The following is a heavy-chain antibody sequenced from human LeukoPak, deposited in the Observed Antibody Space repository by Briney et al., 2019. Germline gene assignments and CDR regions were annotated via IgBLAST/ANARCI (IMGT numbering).Heavy chain of an antibody. CDR2: IIPIFGTA. CDR3: ARGLSSSSDAFDI. CDR1: GGTFSSYA. J-gene: IGHJ3*02. D-gene: IGHD6-13*01. V-gene: IGHV1-69*13. Sequence: ASVKVSCKASGGTFSSYAISWVRQAPGQGLEWMGGIIPIFGTANYAQKFQGRVTITADESTSTAYTELSSLRSEDTAVYYCARGLSSSSDAFDIWGQGTMVTVSS.